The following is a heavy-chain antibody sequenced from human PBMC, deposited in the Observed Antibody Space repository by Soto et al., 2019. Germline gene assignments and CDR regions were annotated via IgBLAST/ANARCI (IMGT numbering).Heavy chain of an antibody. V-gene: IGHV1-46*03. J-gene: IGHJ4*02. CDR2: INPNGGST. CDR3: TRGRASGDY. CDR1: GYIFTNFY. Sequence: QVQLVQPGAEVKKPGASVKVSCKASGYIFTNFYIHWVRQAPGQGLEWIGIINPNGGSTNYAQNFQGRVTMTRDTSTSTVYMDLSSLRSEDTAVYYCTRGRASGDYWGQGTLITVSS.